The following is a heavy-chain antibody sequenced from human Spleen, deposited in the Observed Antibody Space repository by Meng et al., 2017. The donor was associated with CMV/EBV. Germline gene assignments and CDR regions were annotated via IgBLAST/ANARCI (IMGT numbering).Heavy chain of an antibody. J-gene: IGHJ6*02. V-gene: IGHV3-30*02. CDR3: AKDLYWYDSSGYYGPYSMDV. CDR1: GFIFSSYS. CDR2: IRYDGSNK. D-gene: IGHD3-22*01. Sequence: GESLKISCAASGFIFSSYSINWVRQAPGKGLEWVAFIRYDGSNKYYADSVKGRFTISRDNSKNTLYLQMNSLRAEDTAVYYCAKDLYWYDSSGYYGPYSMDVWGQGTTVTVSS.